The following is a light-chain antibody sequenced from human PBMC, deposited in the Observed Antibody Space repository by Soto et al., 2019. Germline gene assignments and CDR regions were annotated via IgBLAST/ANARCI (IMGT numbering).Light chain of an antibody. CDR2: GAS. CDR3: QRYGNSPPLT. V-gene: IGKV3-20*01. J-gene: IGKJ4*01. CDR1: QSVSGNS. Sequence: EFVLTQSPGTLSLSPGERATLSCRASQSVSGNSLAWYQHQPGQAPRLLIYGASFRESGIPDRFSGGGSGTDFNLTISRLEPEDFAVYYCQRYGNSPPLTFGGGTKVEIK.